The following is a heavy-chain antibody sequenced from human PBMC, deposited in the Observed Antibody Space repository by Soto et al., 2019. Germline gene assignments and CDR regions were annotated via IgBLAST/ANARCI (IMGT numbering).Heavy chain of an antibody. CDR1: GYTFTSYG. D-gene: IGHD6-13*01. Sequence: QVQLVQSGAEVKKPGASVKVSCKASGYTFTSYGISWVRQAPGQGLEWMGWISAYNGNTNYAQKLQGRVTMTTDTSTSTAYMELRSLRSDDTAMYYCARVSLRQQLATYFDYWGQGTLVTVSS. CDR2: ISAYNGNT. CDR3: ARVSLRQQLATYFDY. J-gene: IGHJ4*02. V-gene: IGHV1-18*04.